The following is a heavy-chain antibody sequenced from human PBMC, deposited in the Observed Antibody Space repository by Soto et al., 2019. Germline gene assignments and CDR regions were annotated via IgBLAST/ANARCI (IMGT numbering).Heavy chain of an antibody. J-gene: IGHJ4*02. CDR3: ARDPVAVAGTDYFDY. Sequence: PGGYLRLSYAASGYNCSSYAMHWVRQAPSKGLEWVAVISYDGSNKYYADSVKGRFTISRDNSKNTLYLQMNSLRAEDTAVYYCARDPVAVAGTDYFDYWGQGTQVTVSS. CDR1: GYNCSSYA. CDR2: ISYDGSNK. V-gene: IGHV3-30-3*01. D-gene: IGHD6-19*01.